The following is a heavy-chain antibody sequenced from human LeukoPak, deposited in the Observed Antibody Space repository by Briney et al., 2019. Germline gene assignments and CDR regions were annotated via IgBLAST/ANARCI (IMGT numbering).Heavy chain of an antibody. CDR2: IKQDGSEK. Sequence: GGSLRLSCAATGFTFSSYWMSWVRKAPGKGLEWVANIKQDGSEKYYVDSVKGRFTISRDNAKNSLYLQMNSLRAEDTAVYYCARVYYYDLGSRWGDYFDYWGQGTLVTVSS. V-gene: IGHV3-7*01. J-gene: IGHJ4*02. CDR3: ARVYYYDLGSRWGDYFDY. D-gene: IGHD3-10*01. CDR1: GFTFSSYW.